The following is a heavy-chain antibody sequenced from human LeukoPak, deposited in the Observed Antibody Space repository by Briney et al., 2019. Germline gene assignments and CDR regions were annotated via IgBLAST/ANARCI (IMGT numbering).Heavy chain of an antibody. D-gene: IGHD3-22*01. CDR3: ARGEKDDYDRRGAFDI. CDR1: GFTFSRYA. J-gene: IGHJ3*02. CDR2: TWYDGSNK. V-gene: IGHV3-33*01. Sequence: PGRSRRLSCAASGFTFSRYAMHWVRQAPGKGLEWVAVTWYDGSNKFYTDSVKGRFTISRDNSKNTLYLQMNSRRAEDTAMYYCARGEKDDYDRRGAFDIWGQGTMVTVSS.